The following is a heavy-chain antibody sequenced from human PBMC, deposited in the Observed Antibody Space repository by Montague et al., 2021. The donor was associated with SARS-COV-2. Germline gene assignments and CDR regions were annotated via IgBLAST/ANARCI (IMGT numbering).Heavy chain of an antibody. V-gene: IGHV3-9*01. J-gene: IGHJ6*02. CDR1: GFTFDDYA. CDR3: AKLDSGWYSEGYGMDV. CDR2: ISWNSDNI. D-gene: IGHD6-19*01. Sequence: SLRLSCAASGFTFDDYAMHWVRQAPGMGLEWVSGISWNSDNIGYADSVKGRFTISRDNAKNSLYLQMNSLRAEDTALYYCAKLDSGWYSEGYGMDVWGQGTTVTVSS.